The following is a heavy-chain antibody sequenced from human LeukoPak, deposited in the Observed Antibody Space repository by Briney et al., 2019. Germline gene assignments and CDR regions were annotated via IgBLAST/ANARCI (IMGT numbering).Heavy chain of an antibody. J-gene: IGHJ4*02. CDR3: ARRPSKYYYGSGSYYNHYFDY. Sequence: PSETLSLTCAVYGGSFSGYYWSWIRQPPGKGLEWIGEINHSGSTNYNPSLKSRVTISVDTSKSQFSLKLSSVTAADTAVYYCARRPSKYYYGSGSYYNHYFDYWGQGTLVTVSS. CDR2: INHSGST. CDR1: GGSFSGYY. D-gene: IGHD3-10*01. V-gene: IGHV4-34*01.